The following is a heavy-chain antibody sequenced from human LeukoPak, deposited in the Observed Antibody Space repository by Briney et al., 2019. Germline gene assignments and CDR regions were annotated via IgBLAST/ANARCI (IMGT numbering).Heavy chain of an antibody. J-gene: IGHJ5*01. V-gene: IGHV3-53*01. CDR2: VYSGGRT. CDR3: ARGAIGDSLARFDF. Sequence: GGSLRLSCAASGFSVRTNYMSWVRQTPGKALEWVSTVYSGGRTYYADSVRGRFTISMDNSRNTLFLDMRALRVDDTAIYYCARGAIGDSLARFDFWGQGTLVTVSS. CDR1: GFSVRTNY. D-gene: IGHD4-17*01.